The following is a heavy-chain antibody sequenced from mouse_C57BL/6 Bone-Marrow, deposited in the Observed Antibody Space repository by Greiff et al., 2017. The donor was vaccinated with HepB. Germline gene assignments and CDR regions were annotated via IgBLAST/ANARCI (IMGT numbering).Heavy chain of an antibody. Sequence: EVKLMESGGGLVKPGGSLKLSCAASGFTFSGYGMHWVRQAPEKGLEWVAYISSGSSTIYYADTVKGRFTISRDNAKNTLFLQMTSLRSEDTAMYYCARPHYDYAMDYWGQGTSVTVSS. D-gene: IGHD1-1*01. CDR1: GFTFSGYG. J-gene: IGHJ4*01. V-gene: IGHV5-17*01. CDR2: ISSGSSTI. CDR3: ARPHYDYAMDY.